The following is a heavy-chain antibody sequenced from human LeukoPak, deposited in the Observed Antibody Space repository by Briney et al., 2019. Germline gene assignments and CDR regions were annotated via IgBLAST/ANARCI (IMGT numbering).Heavy chain of an antibody. J-gene: IGHJ3*02. V-gene: IGHV3-23*01. CDR2: ISGSGGST. CDR1: GFTFSSYA. D-gene: IGHD3-10*01. Sequence: GGSLRLSCAASGFTFSSYAMSWVRQAPGKGREWVSAISGSGGSTYYADSVKGRFTISRDNSRNTLYLQMTSLRAEDTAVYYCAKDLGSGSYYGWVEHGAFDIWGQGTMVTVSS. CDR3: AKDLGSGSYYGWVEHGAFDI.